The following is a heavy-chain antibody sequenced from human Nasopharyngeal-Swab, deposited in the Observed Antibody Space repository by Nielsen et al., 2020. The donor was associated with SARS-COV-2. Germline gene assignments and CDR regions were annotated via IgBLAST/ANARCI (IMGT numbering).Heavy chain of an antibody. CDR3: ARHMPNWYFDL. J-gene: IGHJ2*01. CDR2: IYPGDSDT. Sequence: GESLKISCQGSGYSFTSYWIGWVRQMPGKGLEWMGIIYPGDSDTGYSPSFQGQVTISADKSISTAYLQWSSLKASDTAMYYCARHMPNWYFDLWGRGTLVTVSS. CDR1: GYSFTSYW. V-gene: IGHV5-51*01. D-gene: IGHD2-2*01.